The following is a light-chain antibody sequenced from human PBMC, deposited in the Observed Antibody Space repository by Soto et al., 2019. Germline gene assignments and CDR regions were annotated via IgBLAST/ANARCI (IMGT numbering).Light chain of an antibody. V-gene: IGKV3-20*01. CDR3: QQQGT. J-gene: IGKJ2*01. CDR1: QSLSSSY. Sequence: EIVLTQFPGTLSLSPGERATLSCRPSQSLSSSYLVWYQQKPGQAHRLLIYAASRRATGIPDRFSGSGSATEYTLTISRLEPEDSAVYYCQQQGTFGQGNKLAIK. CDR2: AAS.